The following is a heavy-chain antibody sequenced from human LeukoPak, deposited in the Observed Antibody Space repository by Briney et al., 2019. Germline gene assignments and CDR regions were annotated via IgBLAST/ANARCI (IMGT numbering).Heavy chain of an antibody. D-gene: IGHD5-12*01. CDR2: ISTSSTTI. CDR1: GFTFSRYS. V-gene: IGHV3-48*04. CDR3: ANLRKGY. Sequence: GGSLRLSCAASGFTFSRYSMNWVRQAPGKGLEWVSYISTSSTTIFYTDSVKGRFTISRDNAKNSLYLQMNSLRAEDTAVYYCANLRKGYWGQGTLVTVSS. J-gene: IGHJ4*02.